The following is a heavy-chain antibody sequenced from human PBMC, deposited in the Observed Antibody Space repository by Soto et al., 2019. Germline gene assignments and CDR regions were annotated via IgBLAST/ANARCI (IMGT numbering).Heavy chain of an antibody. CDR2: IYYSGST. CDR3: ACIFSGGYGYGFYYYGMDV. D-gene: IGHD5-18*01. J-gene: IGHJ6*02. Sequence: SETLSLTCSVSGDSISSGGYYWSWIRQHPGKGLEWIGSIYYSGSTYYNPSLKSRVTISVDTSKNQFSLKLSSVTAADTAVYYCACIFSGGYGYGFYYYGMDVWGQGTTVTVSS. V-gene: IGHV4-39*01. CDR1: GDSISSGGYY.